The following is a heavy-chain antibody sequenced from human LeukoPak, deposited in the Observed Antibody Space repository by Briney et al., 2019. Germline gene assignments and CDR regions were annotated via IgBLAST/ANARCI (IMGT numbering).Heavy chain of an antibody. D-gene: IGHD3-3*01. CDR2: ISSSSYI. CDR1: GFTFSSYS. Sequence: PGGSLRLSCAASGFTFSSYSMNWVRQAPGKGLEWVSSISSSSYIYYADSVKGRFTISRDNAKNSLYLQMNSRRAEDTAVYYCARTYDFGRGPPGDAFDNWGQGTLVTVPS. J-gene: IGHJ3*02. CDR3: ARTYDFGRGPPGDAFDN. V-gene: IGHV3-21*01.